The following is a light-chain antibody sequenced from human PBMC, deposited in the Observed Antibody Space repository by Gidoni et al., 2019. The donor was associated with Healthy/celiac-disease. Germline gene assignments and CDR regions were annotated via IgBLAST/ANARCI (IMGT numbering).Light chain of an antibody. CDR1: SSDVGGYNY. CDR3: SSYAGSTHVV. Sequence: QSALPQPPSASGSPGPPVTISCTGTSSDVGGYNYVSCYQQHPGKAPKLMIYEVSKRPSGVPDRFSGSKSGNTASLTVSGLQAEDEADYYCSSYAGSTHVVFGGGTKLTVL. V-gene: IGLV2-8*01. CDR2: EVS. J-gene: IGLJ2*01.